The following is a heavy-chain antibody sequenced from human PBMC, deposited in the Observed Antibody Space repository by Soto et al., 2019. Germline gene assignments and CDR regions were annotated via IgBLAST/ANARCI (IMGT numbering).Heavy chain of an antibody. CDR1: GFTFSTYW. CDR3: AKDYRSSWNRKKNYFDY. J-gene: IGHJ4*02. V-gene: IGHV3-74*01. D-gene: IGHD6-13*01. Sequence: GGSLRLSCAASGFTFSTYWMHWVRQAPGKGLKWVSRINGDGGGTNYADSVKGRFIISRDNSKNTLYLQMNSLRAEDTAVYYCAKDYRSSWNRKKNYFDYWGQGTLVTVSS. CDR2: INGDGGGT.